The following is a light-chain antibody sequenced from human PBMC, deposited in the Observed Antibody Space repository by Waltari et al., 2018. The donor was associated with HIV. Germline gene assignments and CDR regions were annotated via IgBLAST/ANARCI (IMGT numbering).Light chain of an antibody. CDR3: QQFKDWPRT. CDR1: QSISDN. CDR2: FSS. J-gene: IGKJ1*01. Sequence: EIVMSQSPVTLSVSPGERATLSCRASQSISDNVAWYQQKPGQAPRLLISFSSTRATGVPARFSGSGSGTDFSLTISSLQSEDFAVYYCQQFKDWPRTFGQGTKVEI. V-gene: IGKV3-15*01.